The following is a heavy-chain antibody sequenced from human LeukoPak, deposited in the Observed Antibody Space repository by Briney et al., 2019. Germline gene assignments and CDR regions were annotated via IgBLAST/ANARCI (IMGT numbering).Heavy chain of an antibody. V-gene: IGHV3-23*01. Sequence: PGGSLRLSCAASGFTFSAFDMSWVRQAPGKGLEWVSAISGGGSTYYADSVKGRFTISRDNSKNTLYLQMNSLRAKDTAVYYCAKKGYYDGSGYYMYYFDHWGQGTLVTVSS. D-gene: IGHD3-22*01. CDR3: AKKGYYDGSGYYMYYFDH. CDR2: ISGGGST. CDR1: GFTFSAFD. J-gene: IGHJ4*02.